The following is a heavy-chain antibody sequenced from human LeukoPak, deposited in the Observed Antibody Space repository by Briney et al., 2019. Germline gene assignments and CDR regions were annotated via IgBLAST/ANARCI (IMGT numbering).Heavy chain of an antibody. CDR1: GGSISSYY. D-gene: IGHD6-19*01. CDR2: IYYSGST. V-gene: IGHV4-59*12. Sequence: PSETLSLTCTVSGGSISSYYWGWIRQPPREGLEGVGDIYYSGSTNYNPSLKSRVTISVDTSKNQFSLKLSSVTAADTAVYYCARRGFSSGWPLGYFQHWGQGTLVTVSS. J-gene: IGHJ1*01. CDR3: ARRGFSSGWPLGYFQH.